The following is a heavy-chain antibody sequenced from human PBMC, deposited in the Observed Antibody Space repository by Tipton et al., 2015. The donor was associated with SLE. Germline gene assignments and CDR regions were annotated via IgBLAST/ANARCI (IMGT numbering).Heavy chain of an antibody. CDR3: ATSVTADGEYFQH. J-gene: IGHJ1*01. CDR1: GFTFSSHA. D-gene: IGHD6-13*01. Sequence: SLRLSCAASGFTFSSHAMSWVRQAPGKGLEWVSVTYRGGTTYYVDSVRGRFTISRDNSKNTLSLQMSSLRGEDTAVYYCATSVTADGEYFQHWGQGTLVVVSS. CDR2: TYRGGTT. V-gene: IGHV3-23*03.